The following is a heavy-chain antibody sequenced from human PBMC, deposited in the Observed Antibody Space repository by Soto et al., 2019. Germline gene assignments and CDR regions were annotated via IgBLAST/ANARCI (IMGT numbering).Heavy chain of an antibody. J-gene: IGHJ4*02. Sequence: QITLKESGPTLVKPTQTLTLTCTFSGFSLSTSGVGVGWIRQPPGKALEWLALIYWDDDTRYSPSLKSKLTITKDTHKNQLVLTVTNMDPVDTATYYCAHSLRDDILTGYPDYYFDSWGQGTLVTVCS. V-gene: IGHV2-5*02. D-gene: IGHD3-9*01. CDR3: AHSLRDDILTGYPDYYFDS. CDR2: IYWDDDT. CDR1: GFSLSTSGVG.